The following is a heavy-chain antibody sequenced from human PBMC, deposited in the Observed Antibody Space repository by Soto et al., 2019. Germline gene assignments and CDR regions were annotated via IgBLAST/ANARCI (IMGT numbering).Heavy chain of an antibody. Sequence: GASVKVSCKASGYSFTSYGINWVRQAPGQGLEWMGWINAGNGNTKYSQKFQGRVTITRDTSASTAYMELSSLRSEDTAVYYCARDLVMDVWGQGTTVTVSS. CDR1: GYSFTSYG. D-gene: IGHD2-8*02. CDR2: INAGNGNT. V-gene: IGHV1-3*01. CDR3: ARDLVMDV. J-gene: IGHJ6*02.